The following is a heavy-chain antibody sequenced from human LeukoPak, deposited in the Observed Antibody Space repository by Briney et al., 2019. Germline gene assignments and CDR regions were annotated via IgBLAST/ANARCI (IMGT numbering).Heavy chain of an antibody. CDR1: GGTFSGYY. J-gene: IGHJ2*01. V-gene: IGHV4-34*01. CDR2: INHSGST. CDR3: ARKHDLYWYFDL. Sequence: SETLSLTCAVYGGTFSGYYWSWIRQPPGKGLEWIGEINHSGSTNYNPSLKSRVTISVDTSKNQFSLKLSSVTAADTAVYYCARKHDLYWYFDLWGRGTLVTVSS. D-gene: IGHD1-1*01.